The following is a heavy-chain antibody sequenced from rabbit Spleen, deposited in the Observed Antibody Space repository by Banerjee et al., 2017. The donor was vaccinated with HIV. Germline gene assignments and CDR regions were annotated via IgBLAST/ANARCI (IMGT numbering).Heavy chain of an antibody. V-gene: IGHV1S45*01. J-gene: IGHJ4*01. Sequence: QEQLEESGGGLVQPEGSLTLTCTASGFSFTAYWICWVRQAPGKGLEWIACTAPGSLDDGYHATWAKGRFTISKDSSTLVTLQMTSLTAADTATYFCARDSYDDYGDYWGSYYFNLWGPGTLVTVS. CDR1: GFSFTAYW. CDR3: ARDSYDDYGDYWGSYYFNL. CDR2: TAPGSLDDG. D-gene: IGHD2-1*01.